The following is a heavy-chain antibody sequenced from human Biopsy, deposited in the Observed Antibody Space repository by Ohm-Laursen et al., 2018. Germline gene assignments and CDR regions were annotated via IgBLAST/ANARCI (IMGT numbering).Heavy chain of an antibody. V-gene: IGHV4-59*08. D-gene: IGHD2-15*01. CDR1: GAPITSYY. Sequence: SDTLSLTCTVSGAPITSYYWSWIRQPPGKGLEWIAFIYYSGSTSYNPSLESRVSLSVDTSKNQLSLKLRSVTAADTAVYYCALETTYCSGNRCYPDGMDVWGQGTTVTVSS. CDR3: ALETTYCSGNRCYPDGMDV. J-gene: IGHJ6*02. CDR2: IYYSGST.